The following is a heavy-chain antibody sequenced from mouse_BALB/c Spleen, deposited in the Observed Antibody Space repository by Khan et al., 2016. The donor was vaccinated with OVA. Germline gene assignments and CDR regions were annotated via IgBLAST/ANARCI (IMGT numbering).Heavy chain of an antibody. J-gene: IGHJ4*01. CDR1: GYTFTNFG. CDR2: INTYTGEP. D-gene: IGHD2-3*01. Sequence: QIQLVQSGPELKKPGETVKISCKASGYTFTNFGMNWVKQAPGKGLKWMGWINTYTGEPTYADDFKGRFAFSLETSASTAYLQSNTLKNEDTATYFCARRGWLPLDAMDYGGQGTSVTVSS. CDR3: ARRGWLPLDAMDY. V-gene: IGHV9-3-1*01.